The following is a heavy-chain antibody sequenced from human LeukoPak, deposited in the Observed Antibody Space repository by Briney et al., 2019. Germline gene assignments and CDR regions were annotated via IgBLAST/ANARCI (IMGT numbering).Heavy chain of an antibody. J-gene: IGHJ4*02. CDR1: GVTFINYG. CDR3: AKEKYRGHSYGSRDY. Sequence: GGSLRLSCAAAGVTFINYGMHWGRQAPVKRQEWLPVISYDGSNKYCADCVKGRFTISRGNSRNTLHLQVNSLRAEDTAVYYCAKEKYRGHSYGSRDYWGQGTLLTVSS. D-gene: IGHD5-18*01. CDR2: ISYDGSNK. V-gene: IGHV3-30*18.